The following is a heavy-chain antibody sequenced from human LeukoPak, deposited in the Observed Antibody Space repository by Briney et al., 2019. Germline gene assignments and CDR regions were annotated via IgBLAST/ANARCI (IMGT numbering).Heavy chain of an antibody. CDR2: IKQDGSGK. V-gene: IGHV3-7*03. CDR3: ARLFSGGAYYFDY. J-gene: IGHJ4*02. CDR1: GFTFSSYW. Sequence: GGSLRLSCAASGFTFSSYWMSWVRQAPGKGLEWVANIKQDGSGKYYVDSVKGRFTISRDNAKNSLYLQMNSLRAEDTAVYYCARLFSGGAYYFDYWGQGTLVTVPS. D-gene: IGHD2-15*01.